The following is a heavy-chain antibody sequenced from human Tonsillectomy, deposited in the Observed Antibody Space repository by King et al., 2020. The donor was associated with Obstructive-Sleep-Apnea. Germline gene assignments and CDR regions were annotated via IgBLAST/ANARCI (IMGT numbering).Heavy chain of an antibody. CDR2: INPNSGGT. J-gene: IGHJ4*02. CDR3: ARTTPWGSSWNFDS. V-gene: IGHV1-2*02. CDR1: GYTFTGYY. Sequence: VQLVESGAEVKKPGASVKVSCKASGYTFTGYYIHWVRQAPGQGLEWMGWINPNSGGTNYAQKFQGRVTMTRDTSISTAYMDLSRLRSDDTAVYYCARTTPWGSSWNFDSCGQGTLVTVSS. D-gene: IGHD6-13*01.